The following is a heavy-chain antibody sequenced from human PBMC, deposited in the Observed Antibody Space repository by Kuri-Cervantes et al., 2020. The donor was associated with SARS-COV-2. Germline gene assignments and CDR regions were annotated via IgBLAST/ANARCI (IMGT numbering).Heavy chain of an antibody. CDR2: FDPEDGET. Sequence: ASVKVSCKASGYTFTGYYMHWVRQAPGKGLEWMGGFDPEDGETIYAQKFQGRVSMTEDTSTDTAYMELSSLRSEDTAVYYCATEGYSIIIWAFAHWGQGTKVTVSS. CDR1: GYTFTGYY. D-gene: IGHD3-22*01. V-gene: IGHV1-24*01. CDR3: ATEGYSIIIWAFAH. J-gene: IGHJ3*01.